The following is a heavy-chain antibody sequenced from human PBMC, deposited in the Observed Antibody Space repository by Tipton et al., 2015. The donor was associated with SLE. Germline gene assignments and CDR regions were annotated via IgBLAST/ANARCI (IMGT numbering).Heavy chain of an antibody. D-gene: IGHD3-3*01. CDR2: INHSGST. CDR1: GGSFSGYY. Sequence: TLSLTCAVYGGSFSGYYWSWIRQPPGKGLEWIGEINHSGSTNYNPSLKSRVTISVDTSKNQFSLKLSSVTAADTAVYYCARSFWSGYSYGMDVWGQGTTVTVSS. V-gene: IGHV4-34*01. CDR3: ARSFWSGYSYGMDV. J-gene: IGHJ6*02.